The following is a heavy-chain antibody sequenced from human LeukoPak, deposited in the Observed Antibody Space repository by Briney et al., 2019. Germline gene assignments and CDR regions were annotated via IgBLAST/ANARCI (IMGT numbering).Heavy chain of an antibody. CDR2: ISYDGSNK. V-gene: IGHV3-30-3*01. J-gene: IGHJ4*02. D-gene: IGHD4-17*01. Sequence: GGSLRLSCAASGFTFSSYAMHWVRQAPGKGLEWVAVISYDGSNKYYADSVKGRFTISRDNSKNTLYLQMNSLRAEDTAVYYCARDQVHDYAMAYWGQGTLVTVSS. CDR1: GFTFSSYA. CDR3: ARDQVHDYAMAY.